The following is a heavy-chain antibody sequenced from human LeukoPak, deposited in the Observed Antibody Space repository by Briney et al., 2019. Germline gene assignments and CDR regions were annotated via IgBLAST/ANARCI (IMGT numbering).Heavy chain of an antibody. Sequence: PSETLSLTCTVSGGSISSSSYYWGWIRQPPGKGLEWIGSIYYSGSTYYNPSLKSRVTISVDTSKNQFYLRLTSVTAADTAVYYCARDGGANRNFDYWGQGMLVTVSS. CDR1: GGSISSSSYY. CDR3: ARDGGANRNFDY. V-gene: IGHV4-39*07. D-gene: IGHD4/OR15-4a*01. J-gene: IGHJ4*02. CDR2: IYYSGST.